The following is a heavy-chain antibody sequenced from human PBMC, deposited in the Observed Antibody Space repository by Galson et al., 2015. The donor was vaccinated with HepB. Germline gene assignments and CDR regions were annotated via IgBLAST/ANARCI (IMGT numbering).Heavy chain of an antibody. D-gene: IGHD3-10*01. CDR3: ARRGNYGSGSYYNVGPYHYYGMDV. J-gene: IGHJ6*04. CDR1: GDSVSSNSAA. CDR2: TYYRSKWYN. Sequence: CAISGDSVSSNSAAWNWIRQSPSRGLEWLGRTYYRSKWYNDYAVSVKSRITINPDTSKNQFSLQLNSATPEDTAVYYCARRGNYGSGSYYNVGPYHYYGMDVWGKGTTVTVSS. V-gene: IGHV6-1*01.